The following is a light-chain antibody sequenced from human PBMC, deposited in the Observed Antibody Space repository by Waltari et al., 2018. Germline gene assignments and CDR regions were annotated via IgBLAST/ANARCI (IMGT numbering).Light chain of an antibody. J-gene: IGKJ2*01. Sequence: DIQMTQSPSSLSASVGDRGTITCQASQDITNYLNWYQQKPGKAPKLLIYDASNLETGVPSRFSGSGSGTDFTFTISSLQPEDIATYYCQHHDNLPPYTFVQGTRLEIK. V-gene: IGKV1-33*01. CDR3: QHHDNLPPYT. CDR1: QDITNY. CDR2: DAS.